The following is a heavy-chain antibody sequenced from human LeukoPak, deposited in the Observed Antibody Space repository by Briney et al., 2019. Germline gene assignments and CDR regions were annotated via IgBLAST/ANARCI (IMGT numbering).Heavy chain of an antibody. V-gene: IGHV3-30*02. CDR1: GFTFSSYG. D-gene: IGHD1-26*01. CDR2: IRYDGSNK. Sequence: GGSLRLSCAASGFTFSSYGMHWVRQAPGKGLEWVAFIRYDGSNKYYADSVKGRFTISRDNSKNTLYLQMNSLRAEDTAVYYCAKDMGARNYYYYMDVWGKGTTVTVSS. J-gene: IGHJ6*03. CDR3: AKDMGARNYYYYMDV.